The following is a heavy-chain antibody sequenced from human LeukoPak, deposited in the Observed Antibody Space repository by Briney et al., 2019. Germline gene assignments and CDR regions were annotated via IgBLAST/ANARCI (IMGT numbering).Heavy chain of an antibody. CDR2: IYYSGST. Sequence: SETLSLTCTVSGGSVSSGSYYWSWIRQPPGKRLEWIAYIYYSGSTNYNPSLKSRVTISVDTSKNQFSLKLSSATAADTAVYCCAIFSGGSYAFDYWGQGTLVTVSS. D-gene: IGHD2-15*01. CDR3: AIFSGGSYAFDY. CDR1: GGSVSSGSYY. V-gene: IGHV4-61*01. J-gene: IGHJ4*02.